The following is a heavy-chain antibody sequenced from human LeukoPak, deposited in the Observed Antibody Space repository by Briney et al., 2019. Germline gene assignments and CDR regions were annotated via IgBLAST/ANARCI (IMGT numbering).Heavy chain of an antibody. CDR2: ISYDGSNK. CDR1: GFTFSSYG. CDR3: AKNRRVGIAAAGWFDP. V-gene: IGHV3-30*18. Sequence: PGGSLRLSCAASGFTFSSYGMHWVRQAPGKGLEWVAVISYDGSNKYYADSVKGRFTISRDNSKNTLYLQMNSLRAEDTAVYYCAKNRRVGIAAAGWFDPWGQGTLVTVSS. J-gene: IGHJ5*02. D-gene: IGHD6-13*01.